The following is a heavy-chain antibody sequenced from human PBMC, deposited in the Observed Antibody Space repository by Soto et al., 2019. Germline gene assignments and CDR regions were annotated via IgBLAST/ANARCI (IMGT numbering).Heavy chain of an antibody. J-gene: IGHJ6*03. CDR3: TKDSNVYYYYYYIDG. V-gene: IGHV3-23*01. Sequence: PGGSLRLSCAASGFTFNNYAVGLVRHAPGKGLEWVSAITGSGSSTYYPDSVKGRFTISRDNSRNTLFLQMNSLRAEDTAVYFCTKDSNVYYYYYYIDGCDKGTTVTVS. CDR2: ITGSGSST. CDR1: GFTFNNYA.